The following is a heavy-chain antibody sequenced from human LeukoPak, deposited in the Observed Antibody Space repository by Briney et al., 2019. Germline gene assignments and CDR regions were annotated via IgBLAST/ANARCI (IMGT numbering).Heavy chain of an antibody. D-gene: IGHD3-10*01. V-gene: IGHV4-38-2*02. CDR1: DYSITSDYY. J-gene: IGHJ5*02. CDR3: AREGSTSGTNWFDP. Sequence: SETLSLTCAVSDYSITSDYYWGWLRPPPGKGLEWIGSIYHSGSTYYNPSLKSRVTISVDTSKNQFSLKLTSVTAADTAVYYCAREGSTSGTNWFDPWGQGTLVTVSS. CDR2: IYHSGST.